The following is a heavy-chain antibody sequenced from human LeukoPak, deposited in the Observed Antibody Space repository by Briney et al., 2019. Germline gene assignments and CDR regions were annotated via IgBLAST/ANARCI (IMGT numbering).Heavy chain of an antibody. CDR3: AKGYCSGGSCYYFDY. D-gene: IGHD2-15*01. Sequence: GGSLRLSCAASGFTSDDYAMHWVRQAPGKGLEWVSGISWNSGSIGYADSVKGRFTISRDNAKNSLYLQMNSLRAEDTALYYCAKGYCSGGSCYYFDYWGQGTLVTVSS. J-gene: IGHJ4*02. CDR2: ISWNSGSI. CDR1: GFTSDDYA. V-gene: IGHV3-9*02.